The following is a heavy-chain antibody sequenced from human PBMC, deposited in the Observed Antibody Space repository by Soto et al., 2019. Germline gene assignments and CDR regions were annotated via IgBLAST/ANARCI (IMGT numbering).Heavy chain of an antibody. Sequence: QVQLVQYGAEVKKPGASVKVSCKSSGYTFTSDGISWGRQAPGQGLEWMGWISAYNGNTNYEQRLEGRGTMTTDTSASTEYMELRSERSDDTDVDYGAREWGSELGSTVDYWGQGTPVTVSS. J-gene: IGHJ4*02. V-gene: IGHV1-18*04. CDR1: GYTFTSDG. CDR2: ISAYNGNT. CDR3: AREWGSELGSTVDY. D-gene: IGHD4-4*01.